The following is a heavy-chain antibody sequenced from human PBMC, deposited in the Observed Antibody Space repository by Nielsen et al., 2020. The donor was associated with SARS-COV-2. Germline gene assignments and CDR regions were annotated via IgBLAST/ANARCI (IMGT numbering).Heavy chain of an antibody. CDR3: ARYASWGALDY. CDR2: IYYSGST. J-gene: IGHJ4*02. Sequence: SETLSLTCTVSGGSISSGGYYWSWIRQHPGKGLAWIGYIYYSGSTYYNPSLKSRVTISVDTSKNQFSLKLSSVTAADTAVYYCARYASWGALDYWGQGTLVTVSS. CDR1: GGSISSGGYY. V-gene: IGHV4-31*03. D-gene: IGHD3-16*01.